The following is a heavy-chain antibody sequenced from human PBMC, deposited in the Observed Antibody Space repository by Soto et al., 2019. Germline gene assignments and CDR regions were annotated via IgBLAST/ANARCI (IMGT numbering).Heavy chain of an antibody. CDR1: GGTFSSYA. CDR3: ARRAARGGAQKGIFDY. V-gene: IGHV1-69*13. CDR2: IIPIFGTA. J-gene: IGHJ4*02. Sequence: ASVKVSCKASGGTFSSYAISWVRQAPGQGLEWMGGIIPIFGTANYAQKFQGRVTITADESTSTAYMELSSLRSEDTAVYYCARRAARGGAQKGIFDYWGQGTLVTVSS. D-gene: IGHD2-21*01.